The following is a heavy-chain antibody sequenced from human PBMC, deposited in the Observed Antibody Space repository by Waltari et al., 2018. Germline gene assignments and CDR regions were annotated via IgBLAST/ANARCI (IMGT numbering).Heavy chain of an antibody. CDR2: ISSSSSYI. V-gene: IGHV3-21*01. Sequence: EVQLVESGGGLVKPGGSLRLSWAASGFTFSSYRMNWVRQAPGKGLEWVSSISSSSSYIYYADSVKGRFTISRDNAKNSLYLQMNSLRAEDTAVYYCARGYMTTVTTLGYWGQGTLVTVSS. CDR1: GFTFSSYR. J-gene: IGHJ4*02. CDR3: ARGYMTTVTTLGY. D-gene: IGHD4-17*01.